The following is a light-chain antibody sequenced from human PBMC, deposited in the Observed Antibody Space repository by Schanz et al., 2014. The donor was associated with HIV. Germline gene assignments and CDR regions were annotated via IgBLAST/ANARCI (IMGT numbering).Light chain of an antibody. CDR1: SSNLGAGYD. CDR2: SND. J-gene: IGLJ1*01. V-gene: IGLV1-40*01. CDR3: ASYTTSHTFV. Sequence: QSVLTQPPSASGTPGQGVTISCTGSSSNLGAGYDVHWHHQLPGTAPKLLIYSNDQRPSGVPDRFSGSKSGSSAYLTISALQAEDEADYYCASYTTSHTFVFGTGTKVTVL.